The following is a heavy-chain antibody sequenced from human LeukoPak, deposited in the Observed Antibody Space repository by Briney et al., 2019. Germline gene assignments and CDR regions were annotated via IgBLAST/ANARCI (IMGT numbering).Heavy chain of an antibody. Sequence: GGSLRLSCAASGFTFSSYAMSWVRQAPGKGLVWVSAISGSGGSTYYADSVKGRFTISRDNSKNTLYLQMNSLRAEDTAVYYCAKDRGALSDIVVVPAAICFDYWGQGTLVTVSS. CDR1: GFTFSSYA. CDR2: ISGSGGST. V-gene: IGHV3-23*01. D-gene: IGHD2-2*01. CDR3: AKDRGALSDIVVVPAAICFDY. J-gene: IGHJ4*02.